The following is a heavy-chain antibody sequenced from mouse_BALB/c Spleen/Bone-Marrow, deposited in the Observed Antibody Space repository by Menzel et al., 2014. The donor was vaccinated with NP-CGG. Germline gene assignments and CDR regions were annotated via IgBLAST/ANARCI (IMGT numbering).Heavy chain of an antibody. CDR3: ARDSSDYLAWFAY. CDR1: GYTFSSYW. Sequence: VQVVESGAELMKPGASVKISCKATGYTFSSYWIEWVKQRPGHGLEWIGEILPGSDSTNYNENFKGKATFTADTSSNTAYMQLNSLTFEDSAVYFCARDSSDYLAWFAYWGQGTLVTVSA. J-gene: IGHJ3*01. CDR2: ILPGSDST. V-gene: IGHV1-9*01. D-gene: IGHD3-2*01.